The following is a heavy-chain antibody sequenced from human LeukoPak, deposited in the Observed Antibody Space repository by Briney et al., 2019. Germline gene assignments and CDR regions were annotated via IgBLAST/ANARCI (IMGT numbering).Heavy chain of an antibody. CDR1: GGSISSYS. CDR2: IYRSGST. J-gene: IGHJ3*02. Sequence: SETLSLTCTVSGGSISSYSWSWIRQPPGKGLEWIGYIYRSGSTYYNPSLKSRVTISVDRSKNQFSLKLSSVTAADTAVYYCARVTMGSSSGAFDIWGQGTMVTVSS. D-gene: IGHD5-24*01. CDR3: ARVTMGSSSGAFDI. V-gene: IGHV4-30-2*01.